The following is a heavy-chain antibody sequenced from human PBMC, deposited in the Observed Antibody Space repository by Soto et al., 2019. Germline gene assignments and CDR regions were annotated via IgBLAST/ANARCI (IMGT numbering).Heavy chain of an antibody. V-gene: IGHV5-10-1*01. Sequence: RESLKISCKGSGYSFTSYWISWVRQMPGKGLEWMGRIDPSDSYTNYSPSFQGHVTISADKSISTAYLQWSSLKASDTAMYYCARVSRGSGASHYYYYYGMDVWGQGTTVTVSS. CDR3: ARVSRGSGASHYYYYYGMDV. CDR1: GYSFTSYW. J-gene: IGHJ6*02. D-gene: IGHD3-10*01. CDR2: IDPSDSYT.